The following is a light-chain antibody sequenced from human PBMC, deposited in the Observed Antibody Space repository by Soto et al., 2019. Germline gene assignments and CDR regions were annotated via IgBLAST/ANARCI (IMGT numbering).Light chain of an antibody. CDR3: QQTENVPFT. CDR2: DAS. J-gene: IGKJ3*01. Sequence: DIQMTQSPSSLSASEGERVTITCQASQDISDNLSWYQQKPGKDPEILIYDASKLEIGDPSRLSGSGFVTDFIFTISSLQPEDIATYFCQQTENVPFTFGTGTKVEIK. V-gene: IGKV1-33*01. CDR1: QDISDN.